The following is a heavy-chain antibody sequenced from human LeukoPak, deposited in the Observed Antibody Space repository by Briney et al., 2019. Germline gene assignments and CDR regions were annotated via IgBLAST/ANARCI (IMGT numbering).Heavy chain of an antibody. CDR1: GGSISSTNYY. CDR2: FRLNGNT. CDR3: ARRPGFGEFLAWFDP. Sequence: SETLSLTCTVSGGSISSTNYYWAWIRQPPGQGLEWIGSFRLNGNTYYNPSLKSRVTISVDTSKNQFSLKLNSVTAADTAVYYCARRPGFGEFLAWFDPWGQGTLVTVSS. D-gene: IGHD3-10*01. J-gene: IGHJ5*01. V-gene: IGHV4-39*01.